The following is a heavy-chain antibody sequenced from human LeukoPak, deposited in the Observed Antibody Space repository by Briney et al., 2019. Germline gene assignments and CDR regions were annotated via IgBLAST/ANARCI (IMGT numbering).Heavy chain of an antibody. Sequence: GSIYYSGSTYYNPSLKSRVTISVDTSKNQFSLKLSSVTAADTAVYYCARVRYSGSSLDYWGQGTLVTVSS. J-gene: IGHJ4*02. V-gene: IGHV4-39*07. D-gene: IGHD1-26*01. CDR3: ARVRYSGSSLDY. CDR2: IYYSGST.